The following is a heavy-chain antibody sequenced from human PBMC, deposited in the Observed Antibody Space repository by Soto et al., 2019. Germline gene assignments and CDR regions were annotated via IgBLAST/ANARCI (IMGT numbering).Heavy chain of an antibody. D-gene: IGHD6-6*01. V-gene: IGHV5-51*01. J-gene: IGHJ6*02. CDR1: GYSFTSYW. Sequence: GESLKISCKGSGYSFTSYWIGWVRQMPGKGLEWMGIIYPGDSDTRYSPSFQGQVTISADKSISAAYLQWSSLKASDTAMYYCARHPQYSSSSKYYYYYYGMDVWGQGTTVTVSS. CDR3: ARHPQYSSSSKYYYYYYGMDV. CDR2: IYPGDSDT.